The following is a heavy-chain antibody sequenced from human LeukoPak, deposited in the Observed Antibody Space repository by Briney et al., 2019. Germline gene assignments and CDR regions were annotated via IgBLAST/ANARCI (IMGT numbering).Heavy chain of an antibody. CDR2: IFYSGDT. V-gene: IGHV4-39*01. Sequence: WVRQPPGKGLEWIGSIFYSGDTYYNPSLKSRVTISVDTSKNQFSLKLSSVGAADTAVYYCARPYSSGWVPFDYWGQGNLVTVSS. J-gene: IGHJ4*02. D-gene: IGHD6-19*01. CDR3: ARPYSSGWVPFDY.